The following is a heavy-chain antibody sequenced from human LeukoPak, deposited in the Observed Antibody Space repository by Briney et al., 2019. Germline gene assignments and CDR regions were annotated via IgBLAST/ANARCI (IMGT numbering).Heavy chain of an antibody. J-gene: IGHJ4*02. CDR2: ISSSSSYI. V-gene: IGHV3-21*01. CDR1: GFTFSSYS. Sequence: TGGSLRLSCAASGFTFSSYSMNWVRQAPGKGLEWVSSISSSSSYIYYADSVKGRFTISRDNAKNSLYLQMNSLRAEDTAVYYCARVPYSSSWYHFDYWGQGTLVTVSS. CDR3: ARVPYSSSWYHFDY. D-gene: IGHD6-13*01.